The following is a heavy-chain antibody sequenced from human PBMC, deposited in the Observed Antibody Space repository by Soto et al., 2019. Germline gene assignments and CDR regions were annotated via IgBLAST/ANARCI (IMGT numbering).Heavy chain of an antibody. CDR1: GFNVFAFA. CDR2: ISVSDAFI. CDR3: TRETVAGITGLDY. D-gene: IGHD1-20*01. J-gene: IGHJ4*02. Sequence: PGGSLRLSCAASGFNVFAFAVNLVRHAPWKGLEWVSGISVSDAFIYYADSVRGRFSISRDASENILYLQMNSLRVDDTALYYCTRETVAGITGLDYWGPGTLVTVSS. V-gene: IGHV3-23*01.